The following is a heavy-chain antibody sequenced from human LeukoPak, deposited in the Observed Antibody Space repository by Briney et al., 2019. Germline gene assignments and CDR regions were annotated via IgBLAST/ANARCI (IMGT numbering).Heavy chain of an antibody. CDR2: IDYDSSHI. V-gene: IGHV3-21*01. CDR3: ARDPLRYLRVGHYDY. Sequence: GESLKISCAASGFPFSNSAMNWVRQVPGKGLEWVSSIDYDSSHIYYAASVRGRFTISRDNARNSVYLQMNSLRVEDTAVYYCARDPLRYLRVGHYDYWGQGTLVAVSS. J-gene: IGHJ4*02. D-gene: IGHD3-9*01. CDR1: GFPFSNSA.